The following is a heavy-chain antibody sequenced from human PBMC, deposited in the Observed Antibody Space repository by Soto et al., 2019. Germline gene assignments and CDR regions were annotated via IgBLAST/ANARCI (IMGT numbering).Heavy chain of an antibody. D-gene: IGHD5-12*01. Sequence: QVQLVQSGAEVKKPGASVKVSCKASGYTFTNSDINWVRQATGQGLEWVGWVNPNSGNRGYALKFQGRVTMTTDTSISPAYMDLSSLRSEDTAVYYCARGRYSGCDYLASWGQGTLVIVSS. CDR2: VNPNSGNR. J-gene: IGHJ4*02. CDR3: ARGRYSGCDYLAS. CDR1: GYTFTNSD. V-gene: IGHV1-8*01.